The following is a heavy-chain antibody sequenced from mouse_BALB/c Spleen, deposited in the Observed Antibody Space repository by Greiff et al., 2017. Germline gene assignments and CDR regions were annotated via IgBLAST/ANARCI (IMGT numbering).Heavy chain of an antibody. Sequence: EVQGVESGGGLVQPGGSLKLSCAASGFTFSSYTMSWVRQTPEKRLEWVAYISNGGGSTYYPDTVKGRFTISRDNAKNTLYLQMSSLKSEDTAMYYCARHGNFYAMDDWGQGTSVTVSS. CDR2: ISNGGGST. V-gene: IGHV5-12-2*01. CDR1: GFTFSSYT. J-gene: IGHJ4*01. CDR3: ARHGNFYAMDD. D-gene: IGHD2-1*01.